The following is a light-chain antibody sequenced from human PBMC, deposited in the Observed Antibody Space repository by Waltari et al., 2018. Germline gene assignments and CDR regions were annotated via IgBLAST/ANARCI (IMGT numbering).Light chain of an antibody. CDR1: SLRTSY. CDR3: HSRNGRDNQVI. V-gene: IGLV3-19*01. J-gene: IGLJ2*01. CDR2: GKD. Sequence: SYELTQDPAVSVALGQTVRITCQGDSLRTSYARWYQLKPGQAPVLVMYGKDRRPSGIPDRISGYSSGITSSLTITGARAEDEADYYCHSRNGRDNQVIFGGGTKVTVL.